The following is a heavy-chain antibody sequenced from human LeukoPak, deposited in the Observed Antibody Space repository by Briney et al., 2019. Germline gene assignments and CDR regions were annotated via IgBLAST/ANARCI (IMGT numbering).Heavy chain of an antibody. CDR1: GGSISSGGYS. CDR2: IYHSGST. J-gene: IGHJ4*02. D-gene: IGHD3-3*01. CDR3: ARGGRSAGYYDFWGGYYGYYFDY. Sequence: SQTLSLTCAVSGGSISSGGYSWSWIRQPPGKGLEWIGYIYHSGSTYYNPSLKSRVTISVDRSKNQFSLKLSSVTAADTAVYYCARGGRSAGYYDFWGGYYGYYFDYWGQGTLVTVSS. V-gene: IGHV4-30-2*01.